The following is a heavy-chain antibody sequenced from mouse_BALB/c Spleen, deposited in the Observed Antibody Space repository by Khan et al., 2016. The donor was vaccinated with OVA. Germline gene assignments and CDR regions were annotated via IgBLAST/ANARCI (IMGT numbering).Heavy chain of an antibody. CDR2: IFTYTGQP. V-gene: IGHV9-1*02. CDR1: GYTLTNYG. CDR3: ARGAYYDAMDY. D-gene: IGHD2-10*01. Sequence: QIQLVQSGPELKKPGETVKISCKASGYTLTNYGVSWVKQAPGKDLKWMGWIFTYTGQPTYADDFKGRFAFSLETSASTAFLQINNLKNEDMATYFCARGAYYDAMDYWGQGTSVTVSS. J-gene: IGHJ4*01.